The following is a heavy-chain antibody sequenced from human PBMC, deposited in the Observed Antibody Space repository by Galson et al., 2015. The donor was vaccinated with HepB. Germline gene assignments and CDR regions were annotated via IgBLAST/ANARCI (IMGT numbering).Heavy chain of an antibody. CDR1: GFTFSDYY. V-gene: IGHV3-11*01. Sequence: SLRLSCAASGFTFSDYYMSWIRQAPGKGLEWVSYISSSGSTIYYADSVKGRFTISRDNAKNSLYLQMNSLRAEDTAVYYCARGMIGYDILTGINYYYYYGMDVWGQGTTVTVSS. J-gene: IGHJ6*02. CDR2: ISSSGSTI. D-gene: IGHD3-9*01. CDR3: ARGMIGYDILTGINYYYYYGMDV.